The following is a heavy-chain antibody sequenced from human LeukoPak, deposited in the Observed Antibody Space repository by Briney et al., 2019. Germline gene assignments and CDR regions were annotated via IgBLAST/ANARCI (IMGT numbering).Heavy chain of an antibody. CDR1: GFTFGSYA. V-gene: IGHV3-23*01. CDR2: IFGSGGSA. D-gene: IGHD6-13*01. Sequence: GGSLRLSCAASGFTFGSYAMYWVRQAPGKGLEWVSGIFGSGGSAHYADSVKGWFTISRDNSKNTVYLQMNSLRAEDTAVYYCAKDRLYSTRDAFDIWGQGTMVTVSS. CDR3: AKDRLYSTRDAFDI. J-gene: IGHJ3*02.